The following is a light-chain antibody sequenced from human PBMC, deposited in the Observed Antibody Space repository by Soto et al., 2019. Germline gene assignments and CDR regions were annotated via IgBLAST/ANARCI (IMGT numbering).Light chain of an antibody. CDR2: AAS. Sequence: DIQMTQSASSLSSSVGNRVSITCRASQGISNYLAWYQQKPGKAPKVLIYAASTLQPGVPSRFSGSGSGTDFTLTINSLQPDDIATYYCQNYDSAPITFGQGTRLEIK. CDR1: QGISNY. V-gene: IGKV1-27*01. CDR3: QNYDSAPIT. J-gene: IGKJ5*01.